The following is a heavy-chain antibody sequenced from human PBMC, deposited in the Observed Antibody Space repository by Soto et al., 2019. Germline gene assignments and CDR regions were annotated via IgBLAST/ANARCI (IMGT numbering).Heavy chain of an antibody. Sequence: QVQLVQSGAEVKKPGASVKVSCKASGYTFTTYGISWVRQAPGQGLEWMGWISAYNGNTNYAQKLQGRVTMTTDTPTSTAYMDLGALRPNEPALFSFPRVRGYVGGVTGSPRYWGQETWSPSPQ. J-gene: IGHJ4*01. CDR2: ISAYNGNT. V-gene: IGHV1-18*01. D-gene: IGHD2-8*02. CDR3: PRVRGYVGGVTGSPRY. CDR1: GYTFTTYG.